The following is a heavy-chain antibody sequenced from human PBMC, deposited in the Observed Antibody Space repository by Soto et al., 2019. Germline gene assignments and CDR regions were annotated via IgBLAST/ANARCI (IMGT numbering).Heavy chain of an antibody. CDR2: IWHSGST. CDR1: GGSISSSY. J-gene: IGHJ4*02. D-gene: IGHD2-15*01. V-gene: IGHV4-59*01. CDR3: ARGSGVVYD. Sequence: PSETLSLTCIVSGGSISSSYWSWIRQPPGKGLEWIGYIWHSGSTNSNPSLKSRVTISVDTSKNQFSLRLSSVTAADTAVYYCARGSGVVYDWGQGPLVTVSS.